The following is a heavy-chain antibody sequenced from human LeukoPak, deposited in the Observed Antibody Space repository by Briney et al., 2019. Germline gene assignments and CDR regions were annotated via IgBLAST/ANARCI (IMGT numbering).Heavy chain of an antibody. D-gene: IGHD2-15*01. CDR3: ARAGYCSGGSCYFDY. Sequence: GGSLRLSCAASGFSFGSYRMHWVRQAPGKGLVWVSRVNTDGSSTSDADSVRGRVTISRDNAKNTLYLQMNSLSAEDTAVYYCARAGYCSGGSCYFDYWGQGTQVIVSS. J-gene: IGHJ4*02. V-gene: IGHV3-74*01. CDR1: GFSFGSYR. CDR2: VNTDGSST.